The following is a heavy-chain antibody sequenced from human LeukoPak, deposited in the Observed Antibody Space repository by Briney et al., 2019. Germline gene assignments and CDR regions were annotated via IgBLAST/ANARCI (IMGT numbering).Heavy chain of an antibody. J-gene: IGHJ5*02. CDR2: IYSSGSS. CDR3: ARERAGSGYRGHDGGWFDP. V-gene: IGHV4-4*07. CDR1: GGSISSYY. Sequence: NPSETLSLTCTVSGGSISSYYWSWIRQPAGKDLEWIGRIYSSGSSSFNPSLKSRVTMSVDTSKNQFSMKLSSVTASDTAVYYCARERAGSGYRGHDGGWFDPWGQGTLVTVSS. D-gene: IGHD3-16*02.